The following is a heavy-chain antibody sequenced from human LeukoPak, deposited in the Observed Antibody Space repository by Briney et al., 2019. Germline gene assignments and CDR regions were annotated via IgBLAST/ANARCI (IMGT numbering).Heavy chain of an antibody. Sequence: ASVKVSCKASGYTFTGYYMHWVRQAPGQGLEWMGWINPNSGGTNYAQKFQGRVTMTRDTSISTAYMELSRLRSDDTAVYYCARESPQPGMRYCGYDLVDYWGQGTMVTVSS. V-gene: IGHV1-2*02. CDR1: GYTFTGYY. CDR3: ARESPQPGMRYCGYDLVDY. J-gene: IGHJ4*02. CDR2: INPNSGGT. D-gene: IGHD5-12*01.